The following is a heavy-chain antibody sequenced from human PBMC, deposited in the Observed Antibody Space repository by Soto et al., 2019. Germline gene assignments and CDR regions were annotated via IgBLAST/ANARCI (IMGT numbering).Heavy chain of an antibody. D-gene: IGHD3-3*01. Sequence: GESLKISCKGSGYSFTSYWIGWVCQMPGKGLEWMGIIYPGDSGTRYSPSFQGQVTISADKSISTAYLQWSSLKASDTAMYYCARSSGSSGYDFWSGVRGATYGMDVWGQGTTVTVSS. J-gene: IGHJ6*02. CDR1: GYSFTSYW. CDR3: ARSSGSSGYDFWSGVRGATYGMDV. CDR2: IYPGDSGT. V-gene: IGHV5-51*01.